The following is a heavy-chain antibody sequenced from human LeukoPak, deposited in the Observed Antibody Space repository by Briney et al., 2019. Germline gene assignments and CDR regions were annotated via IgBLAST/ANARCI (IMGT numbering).Heavy chain of an antibody. CDR1: GYTFTGYY. D-gene: IGHD3-22*01. Sequence: ASVKVSCKASGYTFTGYYMHWVRQAPGQGLEWMGWINPNSGGTNYAQKFQGRVTMTRGTSISTAYMELSRLRSDDTAVYYCARGYYYDSSGYYASGFDAFDIWGQGTMVTVSS. V-gene: IGHV1-2*02. J-gene: IGHJ3*02. CDR3: ARGYYYDSSGYYASGFDAFDI. CDR2: INPNSGGT.